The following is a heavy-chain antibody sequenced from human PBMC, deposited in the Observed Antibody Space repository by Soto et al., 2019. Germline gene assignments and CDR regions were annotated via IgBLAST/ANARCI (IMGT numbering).Heavy chain of an antibody. CDR2: IYYSGST. J-gene: IGHJ4*02. V-gene: IGHV4-31*03. Sequence: QVQLQESGPGLVKPSQTLSLTCTVSGGSISSGGYYWSWIRQHPGKGLEWIGYIYYSGSTYYNPSRKGRVTISVDTSKNQVSLKLSSVTAADTAVYYCARGWYDSSGCPFDYWGQGALVTVSS. CDR1: GGSISSGGYY. D-gene: IGHD3-22*01. CDR3: ARGWYDSSGCPFDY.